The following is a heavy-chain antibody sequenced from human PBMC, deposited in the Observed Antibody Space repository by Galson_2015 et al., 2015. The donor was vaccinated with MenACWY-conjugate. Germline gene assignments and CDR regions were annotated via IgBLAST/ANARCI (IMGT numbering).Heavy chain of an antibody. CDR1: GYTFTNYY. CDR3: VRATNNRYFDY. Sequence: SCKASGYTFTNYYMHWVRQAPGQGLEWMGMINPSGDSTNYEEKFQGRVTMTRDTSTSTVSMELRSLNFEDTAVYYCVRATNNRYFDYWGQGTLVTVSS. J-gene: IGHJ4*02. V-gene: IGHV1-46*01. CDR2: INPSGDST. D-gene: IGHD1/OR15-1a*01.